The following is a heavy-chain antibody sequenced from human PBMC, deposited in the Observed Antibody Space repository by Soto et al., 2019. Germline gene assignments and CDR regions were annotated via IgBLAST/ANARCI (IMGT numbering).Heavy chain of an antibody. CDR2: INHSGST. D-gene: IGHD5-18*01. J-gene: IGHJ4*02. CDR1: GGSFSGYY. Sequence: SETLSLTCAVYGGSFSGYYWSWIRQPPGKGLEWIGEINHSGSTNYNPSLKSRVTISVDTSKNQFSLKLSSVTAADTAVYYCARGPKPIQLWFPFDYWGQGTLVTVSS. V-gene: IGHV4-34*01. CDR3: ARGPKPIQLWFPFDY.